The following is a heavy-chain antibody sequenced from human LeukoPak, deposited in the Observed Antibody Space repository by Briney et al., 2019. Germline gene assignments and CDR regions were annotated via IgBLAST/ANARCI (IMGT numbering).Heavy chain of an antibody. V-gene: IGHV7-4-1*02. CDR3: ARDFPARDWFFDL. CDR1: GSTFTSYS. CDR2: INANTGNP. Sequence: VASVKVSCKASGSTFTSYSMNWVRQAPGQGLEYMGWINANTGNPTYAQGFTGRFVFSLDTSVSTAYLQISSLKAEDTAVYYCARDFPARDWFFDLWGRGTLVTVSS. J-gene: IGHJ2*01.